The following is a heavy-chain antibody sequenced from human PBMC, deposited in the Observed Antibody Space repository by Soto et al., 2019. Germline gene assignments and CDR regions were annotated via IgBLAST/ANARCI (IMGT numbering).Heavy chain of an antibody. Sequence: LRLSCAASGFTFSSYSMNWVRQAPGKGLEWVSSISSSSSYIYYADSVKGRFTISRDNAENSLYLQMNSLRAEDTAVYYCARDSHGYYFDYWGQGTLVTVSS. D-gene: IGHD3-10*01. CDR1: GFTFSSYS. CDR3: ARDSHGYYFDY. V-gene: IGHV3-21*01. J-gene: IGHJ4*02. CDR2: ISSSSSYI.